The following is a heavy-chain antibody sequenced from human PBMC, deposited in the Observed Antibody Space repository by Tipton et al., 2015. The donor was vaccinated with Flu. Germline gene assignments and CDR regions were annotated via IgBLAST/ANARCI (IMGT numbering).Heavy chain of an antibody. Sequence: TLSLTCTVSGGSVTSGSYYWNWIRQPAGKGLEWIGRGFTSGTTNYNPSLQSRVTISVDTSKNQFSLRLISVTAADTAVYYCATSRPHRYSYGMDVWGQGATVSVSS. CDR3: ATSRPHRYSYGMDV. D-gene: IGHD3-10*01. V-gene: IGHV4-61*02. CDR2: GFTSGTT. J-gene: IGHJ6*02. CDR1: GGSVTSGSYY.